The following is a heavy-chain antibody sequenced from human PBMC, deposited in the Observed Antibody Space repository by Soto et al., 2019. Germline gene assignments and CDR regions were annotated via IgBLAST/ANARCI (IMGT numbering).Heavy chain of an antibody. J-gene: IGHJ4*02. Sequence: QVQLQQWGAGLLKPSETLSLTCAVYGGSFSGYYWSWIRQPPGKGLEWIGEINHSGSTNYNPSLKCRVTISVDASKEQCSRKLSSVTAADTAVYYCARAFYGSSLYSDYWGQGTLVTVSS. V-gene: IGHV4-34*01. CDR1: GGSFSGYY. CDR2: INHSGST. D-gene: IGHD6-13*01. CDR3: ARAFYGSSLYSDY.